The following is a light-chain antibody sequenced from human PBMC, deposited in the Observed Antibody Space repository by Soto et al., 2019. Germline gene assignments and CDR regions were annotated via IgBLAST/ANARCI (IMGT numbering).Light chain of an antibody. Sequence: EIVMTQSPATLSVSPGERAALSCRASQTVSNNLAWYQQKPGQAPRLLIYGASTRATTIPARFSGSGSGTEFTLTISSLQSEDFAIYYCQQCDNWPLTFGQGTKVDIK. CDR2: GAS. V-gene: IGKV3-15*01. CDR3: QQCDNWPLT. J-gene: IGKJ2*01. CDR1: QTVSNN.